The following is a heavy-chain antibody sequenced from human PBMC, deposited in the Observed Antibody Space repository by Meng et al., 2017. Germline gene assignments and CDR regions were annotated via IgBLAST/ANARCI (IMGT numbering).Heavy chain of an antibody. CDR2: IWYDGSNK. V-gene: IGHV3-33*01. CDR3: AREAYYYGSGSYYPYYYYGMDV. D-gene: IGHD3-10*01. Sequence: GGSLRLSCAASGFTFSSYGMHWVRQAPGKGLEGVAVIWYDGSNKYYADSVKGRFTISRDNSKNTLYLQMNSLRAEDTAVYYCAREAYYYGSGSYYPYYYYGMDVWGQGTTVTVSS. CDR1: GFTFSSYG. J-gene: IGHJ6*02.